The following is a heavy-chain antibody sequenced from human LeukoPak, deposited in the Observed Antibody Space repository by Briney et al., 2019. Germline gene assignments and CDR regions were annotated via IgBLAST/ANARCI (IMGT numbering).Heavy chain of an antibody. CDR2: MSPYSGNT. CDR1: GYTFTSYD. D-gene: IGHD6-19*01. J-gene: IGHJ4*02. CDR3: SRASVSNSGWYSGY. V-gene: IGHV1-8*01. Sequence: ASVKISCKASGYTFTSYDINWVRQAAGQGLEWMGWMSPYSGNTDYAQKFQGRVTMTRNTSISTAYMELTSLGSDDTAVYYCSRASVSNSGWYSGYWGQGSQVTVSS.